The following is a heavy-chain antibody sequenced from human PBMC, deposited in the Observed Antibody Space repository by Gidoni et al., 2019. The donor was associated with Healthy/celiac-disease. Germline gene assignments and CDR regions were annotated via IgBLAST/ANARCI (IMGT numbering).Heavy chain of an antibody. D-gene: IGHD4-4*01. CDR2: IYHSGST. V-gene: IGHV4-38-2*02. J-gene: IGHJ4*02. Sequence: VQLQVSGPGLVKPSVPLSLTCTVSGYSISSGYYWGWIRQPPGKGLEWIGSIYHSGSTYYNPSLKSRVTISVDTSKNQFSLKLSSVTAADTAVYYCAREDYDYRGPDYWGQGTLVTVSS. CDR1: GYSISSGYY. CDR3: AREDYDYRGPDY.